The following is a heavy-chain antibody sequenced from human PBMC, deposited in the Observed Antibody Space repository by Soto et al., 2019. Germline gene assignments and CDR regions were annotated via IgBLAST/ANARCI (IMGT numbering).Heavy chain of an antibody. D-gene: IGHD3-10*01. V-gene: IGHV1-69*01. CDR1: GGTFGNFG. CDR2: TIPIFDTP. CDR3: ARDREDGSGTKYNWFDS. J-gene: IGHJ5*01. Sequence: QMQLVQSGAEVKKPGSSVRVSCKASGGTFGNFGISWVRQAPGQGLEWMGGTIPIFDTPHYAEKFRDRVTISSDATSTASLELTSLTSEDTATYYCARDREDGSGTKYNWFDSWGQGTLVTVSS.